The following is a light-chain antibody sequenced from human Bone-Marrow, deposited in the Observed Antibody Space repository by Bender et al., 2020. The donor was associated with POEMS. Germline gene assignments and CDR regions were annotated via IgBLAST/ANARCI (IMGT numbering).Light chain of an antibody. CDR2: QDT. Sequence: SYEVTQPPSVSVSPGQTASIACSGDKLGDKYVCWYRQKPGQSPVVLIYQDTKRPLGIPERFSGSNSGNTATLTISGTQAMDEADYYCQTWDSNTAVFGGGTKLTVL. J-gene: IGLJ2*01. V-gene: IGLV3-1*01. CDR3: QTWDSNTAV. CDR1: KLGDKY.